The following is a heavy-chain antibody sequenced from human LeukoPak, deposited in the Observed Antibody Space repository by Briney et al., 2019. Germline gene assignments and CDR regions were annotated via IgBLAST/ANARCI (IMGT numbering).Heavy chain of an antibody. D-gene: IGHD3-22*01. Sequence: PGGSLRLSCAASGFTFSSYWMTWVRQAPGKGLEWVANIKQDGSEKHYVDSVKGRFTISRDNAKSSLYLQMNTLRAEDTAVYYCARVRDNSGYYLDYWGQGTLVTAAS. CDR1: GFTFSSYW. J-gene: IGHJ4*02. CDR3: ARVRDNSGYYLDY. V-gene: IGHV3-7*04. CDR2: IKQDGSEK.